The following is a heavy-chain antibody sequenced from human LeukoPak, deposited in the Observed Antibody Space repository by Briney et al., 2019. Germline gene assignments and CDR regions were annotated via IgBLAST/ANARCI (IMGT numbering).Heavy chain of an antibody. CDR3: ARDPGGFDP. D-gene: IGHD7-27*01. CDR2: IRQDGSGT. J-gene: IGHJ5*02. Sequence: GGSLRLSCAASGFTFSNYWMTWVRQAPGKGLEWVANIRQDGSGTYYVDSVKGRFTISRDNAKNSLYLQMNSLRAEGTAVYYCARDPGGFDPWGQGTLVTVSS. CDR1: GFTFSNYW. V-gene: IGHV3-7*01.